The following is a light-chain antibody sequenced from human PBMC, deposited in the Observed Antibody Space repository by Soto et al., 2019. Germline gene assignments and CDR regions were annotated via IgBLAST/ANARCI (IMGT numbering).Light chain of an antibody. J-gene: IGLJ3*02. V-gene: IGLV4-69*01. CDR3: QTWATGIQV. CDR2: LNSDGSH. CDR1: SEHSNYA. Sequence: QAVVTQSPSASASLGASVKLTCTLTSEHSNYAIAWHQQRPEKGPRYLMKLNSDGSHTKGDDIPDRFSGSSSGAERYLTISSLQSEDEADYYCQTWATGIQVFGGGTKVTVL.